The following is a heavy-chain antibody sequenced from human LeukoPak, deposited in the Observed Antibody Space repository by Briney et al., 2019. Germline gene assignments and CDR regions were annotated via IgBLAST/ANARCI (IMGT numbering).Heavy chain of an antibody. CDR1: GGSISSYY. J-gene: IGHJ4*02. D-gene: IGHD3-22*01. V-gene: IGHV4-4*07. CDR2: IYTSGST. Sequence: PSETLSLTCTVSGGSISSYYWSWIRQPAGKGLEWIGRIYTSGSTNYNPSLKSRVTMSVDTSKNQFSLKLSSVTAADTAVYYCASGITLIVVLTTSFDYWGQGTLVTVSS. CDR3: ASGITLIVVLTTSFDY.